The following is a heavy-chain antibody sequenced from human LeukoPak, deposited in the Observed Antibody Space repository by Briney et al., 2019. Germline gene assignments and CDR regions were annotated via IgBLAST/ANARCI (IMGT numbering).Heavy chain of an antibody. D-gene: IGHD2-2*01. CDR3: ASNIVVVPAAMDLGYYGMDV. CDR1: GFTFSSYS. Sequence: PGGSLRLSCAASGFTFSSYSMNWVRQAPGKGLEWVSSISSSSSYIYYADSVKGRFTISRDNAKNSLYLQMNSLRAEDTAVYYCASNIVVVPAAMDLGYYGMDVWGQGTMVTVSS. V-gene: IGHV3-21*04. J-gene: IGHJ6*02. CDR2: ISSSSSYI.